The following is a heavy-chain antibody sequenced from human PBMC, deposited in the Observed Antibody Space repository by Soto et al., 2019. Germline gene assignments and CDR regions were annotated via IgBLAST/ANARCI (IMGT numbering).Heavy chain of an antibody. Sequence: ASVKVSCKASGYTFTSYDMHWVRQAPGQRLEWMGWINAGNGNTKYSRKFQGRVTITRDTSASTAYMELSSLRSEDTAVYYCANALGLYYFDYWGQGTLVTVSS. D-gene: IGHD3-16*01. CDR3: ANALGLYYFDY. CDR1: GYTFTSYD. CDR2: INAGNGNT. V-gene: IGHV1-3*01. J-gene: IGHJ4*02.